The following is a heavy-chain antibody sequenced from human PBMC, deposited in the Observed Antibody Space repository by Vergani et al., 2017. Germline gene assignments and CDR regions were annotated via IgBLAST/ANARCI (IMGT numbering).Heavy chain of an antibody. D-gene: IGHD4-17*01. J-gene: IGHJ6*02. CDR2: IIPILGTA. CDR3: ARPSWGPTVTTDRAYYYGMDV. Sequence: QVQLVQSGAEVKKPGSSVKVSCKASGGTFSSYAISWVRQAPGQGLEWMGRIIPILGTANYAQKFQGRVTITADESTSTAYMELSSLRSEDTAVYYCARPSWGPTVTTDRAYYYGMDVWGQGTTVTVSS. V-gene: IGHV1-69*11. CDR1: GGTFSSYA.